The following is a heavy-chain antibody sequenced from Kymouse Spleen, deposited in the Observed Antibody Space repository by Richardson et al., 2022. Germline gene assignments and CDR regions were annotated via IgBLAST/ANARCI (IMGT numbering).Heavy chain of an antibody. CDR2: IYYSGST. V-gene: IGHV4-39*01. J-gene: IGHJ4*02. D-gene: IGHD6-19*01. Sequence: QLQLQESGPGLVKPSETLSLTCTVSGGSISSSSYYWGWIRQPPGKGLEWIGSIYYSGSTYYNPSLKSRVTISVDTSKNQFSLKLSSVTAADTAVYYCARQGYSSGSYPHGDFDYWGQGTLVTVSS. CDR1: GGSISSSSYY. CDR3: ARQGYSSGSYPHGDFDY.